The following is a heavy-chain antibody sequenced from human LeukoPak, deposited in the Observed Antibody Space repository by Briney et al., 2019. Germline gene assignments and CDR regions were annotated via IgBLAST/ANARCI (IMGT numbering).Heavy chain of an antibody. CDR3: TRSGSDIVVVPAASDY. CDR2: ISSSSAST. V-gene: IGHV3-11*03. Sequence: KTGGSLRLSCAASGFTFSDYYMSWIRQTPGKGLEWVSDISSSSASTNYADSVKGRFTISRDSAKNSLHLQMNSLRAEDTAVYYCTRSGSDIVVVPAASDYWGQGTLVTVSS. CDR1: GFTFSDYY. D-gene: IGHD2-2*01. J-gene: IGHJ4*02.